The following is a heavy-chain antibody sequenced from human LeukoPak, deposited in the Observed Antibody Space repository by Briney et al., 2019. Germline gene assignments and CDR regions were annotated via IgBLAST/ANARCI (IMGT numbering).Heavy chain of an antibody. CDR1: GYTLTELS. CDR3: ARDRDYGDYAIDY. Sequence: ASVKVSCKVSGYTLTELSMHWVRQAPGKGLEWMGGFDPEDGETIYAQKFQGRVTITADESTSTAYMELSSLRSEDTAVYYCARDRDYGDYAIDYWGQGTLVTVSS. CDR2: FDPEDGET. J-gene: IGHJ4*02. D-gene: IGHD4-17*01. V-gene: IGHV1-24*01.